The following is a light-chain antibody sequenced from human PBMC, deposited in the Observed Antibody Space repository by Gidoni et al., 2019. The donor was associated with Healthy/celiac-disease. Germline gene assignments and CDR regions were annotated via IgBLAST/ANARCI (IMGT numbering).Light chain of an antibody. Sequence: DIQMTQSPSTLSASVGHRVTITCRASQSISSWLAWYQQKPGKAPKLLIYDASSLESGVPSRFSGSGSGTEFTLTISSLQPDDFATYYCQQYNSWTFGQGTKVEIK. J-gene: IGKJ1*01. V-gene: IGKV1-5*01. CDR3: QQYNSWT. CDR1: QSISSW. CDR2: DAS.